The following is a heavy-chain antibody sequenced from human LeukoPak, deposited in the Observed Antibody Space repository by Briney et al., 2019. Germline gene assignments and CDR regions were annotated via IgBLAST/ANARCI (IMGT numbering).Heavy chain of an antibody. J-gene: IGHJ6*03. D-gene: IGHD2/OR15-2a*01. CDR1: GFTVSDNY. Sequence: GESLKISCAASGFTVSDNYMTWVCQAPGKGLEWVSIIYGGSTYYADSVKGRFTISRDNSKNTVYLQMNSLRAEDTAVYYCARDFEGVHRTTNSYTYYYHMDVWGKGTTVIVSS. V-gene: IGHV3-53*01. CDR3: ARDFEGVHRTTNSYTYYYHMDV. CDR2: IYGGST.